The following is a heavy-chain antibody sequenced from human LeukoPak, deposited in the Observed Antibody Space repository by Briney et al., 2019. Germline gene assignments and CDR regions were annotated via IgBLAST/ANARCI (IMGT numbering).Heavy chain of an antibody. CDR1: GGSFSGYY. CDR2: INHSGST. J-gene: IGHJ4*02. V-gene: IGHV4-34*01. CDR3: AASRITVAGRLDY. D-gene: IGHD6-19*01. Sequence: SETLSLTCAVYGGSFSGYYWSWIRQPPGKGLEWIGEINHSGSTNYNPSLKSRVTISVDTSKNQFSLKLSSVTAADTAVYYCAASRITVAGRLDYWGQGILVTVSS.